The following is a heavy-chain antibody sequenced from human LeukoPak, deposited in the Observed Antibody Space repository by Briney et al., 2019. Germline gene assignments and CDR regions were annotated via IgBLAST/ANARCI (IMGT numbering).Heavy chain of an antibody. CDR3: ATGSDILTGYLYYYYYGMDV. D-gene: IGHD3-9*01. J-gene: IGHJ6*02. CDR1: GFTFSSCA. Sequence: EPGGSLRLSYAASGFTFSSCAMSWVRRAPRRGGEGGSAISGSGGSTYYGDSVKGRFTISRDNSKNTVSLQMNSLRAEDTAVYYGATGSDILTGYLYYYYYGMDVWGQGTTVTVSS. CDR2: ISGSGGST. V-gene: IGHV3-23*01.